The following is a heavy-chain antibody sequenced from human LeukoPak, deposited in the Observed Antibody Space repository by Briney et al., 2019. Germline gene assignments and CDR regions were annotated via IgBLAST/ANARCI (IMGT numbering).Heavy chain of an antibody. V-gene: IGHV3-23*01. D-gene: IGHD6-13*01. CDR3: AKVGSSWYFTY. J-gene: IGHJ4*02. CDR1: GFTFSSYA. CDR2: ISGSGDST. Sequence: GGSLRLSCAASGFTFSSYAMSWVRQAPGKGLEGVSAISGSGDSTYYAGSVQGRFTISRDNSKNTLYLQMNSLRAEDTAIYYCAKVGSSWYFTYWGQGTLATVSS.